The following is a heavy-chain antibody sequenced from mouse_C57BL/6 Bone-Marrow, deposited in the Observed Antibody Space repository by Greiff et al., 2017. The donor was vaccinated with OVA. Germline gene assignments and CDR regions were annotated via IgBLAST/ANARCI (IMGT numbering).Heavy chain of an antibody. D-gene: IGHD2-5*01. CDR2: ISSGSSTI. CDR1: GFTFSDYG. CDR3: ANSNYVYFDY. Sequence: EVHLVESGGGLVKPGGSLKLSCAASGFTFSDYGMHWVRQAPEKGLEWVAYISSGSSTIYYAETVKGRFTISRDNAKNTLFLQMTSLRSEDTAMYYCANSNYVYFDYWGQGTTLTVSS. J-gene: IGHJ2*01. V-gene: IGHV5-17*01.